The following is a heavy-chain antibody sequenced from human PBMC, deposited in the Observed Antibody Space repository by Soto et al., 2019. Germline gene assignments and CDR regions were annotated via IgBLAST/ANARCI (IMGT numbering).Heavy chain of an antibody. J-gene: IGHJ4*02. V-gene: IGHV3-48*01. CDR3: ARLGNSWYLDYFDY. Sequence: EVQLMESGGGLVHPGGSLRLSCTASGFTLGSYSMHWVRQGPGKGLEWLSSISISGTNIHYADSVKGRFTISRDNAKNSLFLQMNSLRVEDTAVYYCARLGNSWYLDYFDYWGQGTLVTVSS. D-gene: IGHD6-13*01. CDR1: GFTLGSYS. CDR2: ISISGTNI.